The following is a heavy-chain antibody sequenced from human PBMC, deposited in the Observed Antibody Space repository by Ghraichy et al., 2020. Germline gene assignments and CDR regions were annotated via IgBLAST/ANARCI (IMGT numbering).Heavy chain of an antibody. J-gene: IGHJ4*02. CDR3: SRVSVGGYYPTVLDY. CDR2: IYHSGRT. CDR1: GYSISSGYY. D-gene: IGHD3-22*01. Sequence: SETLSLTCAVSGYSISSGYYWCWIRQPPGKGLEWIGSIYHSGRTYYNPSLKSRVTISVDTSKNLFSLRLSSVTAADTAVYYCSRVSVGGYYPTVLDYWGQGNLVTVSS. V-gene: IGHV4-38-2*01.